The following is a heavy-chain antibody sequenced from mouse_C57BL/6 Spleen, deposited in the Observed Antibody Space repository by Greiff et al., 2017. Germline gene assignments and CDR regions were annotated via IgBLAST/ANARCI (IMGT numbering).Heavy chain of an antibody. V-gene: IGHV1-77*01. CDR3: AREGIYGSSVFAY. J-gene: IGHJ3*01. CDR2: IGPGSGST. Sequence: VQRVESGAELVKPGASVKISCKASGYTFTDYCINWVKQRPGQGLECIGKIGPGSGSTYYNEKFKGKATLTADKSSSTAYMQLSSLTSEDSAVYFCAREGIYGSSVFAYWGQGTLVTVSA. CDR1: GYTFTDYC. D-gene: IGHD1-1*01.